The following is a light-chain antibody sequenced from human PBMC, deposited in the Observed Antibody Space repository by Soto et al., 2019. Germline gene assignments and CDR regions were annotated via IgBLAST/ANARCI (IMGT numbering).Light chain of an antibody. Sequence: EIVLTQSPGTLSLSPGERATLSCRASQRVSSSHSAWYQQKLGQAPRLLIFGTSNRATGIPDRFSGSVSGTEFTLTIGSLQSEDFAFYYCQQYSSSPGTFGQGTKVDI. V-gene: IGKV3-20*01. CDR2: GTS. J-gene: IGKJ1*01. CDR1: QRVSSSH. CDR3: QQYSSSPGT.